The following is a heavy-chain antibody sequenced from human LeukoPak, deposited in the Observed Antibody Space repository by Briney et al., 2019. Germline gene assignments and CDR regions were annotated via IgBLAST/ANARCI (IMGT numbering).Heavy chain of an antibody. J-gene: IGHJ6*02. CDR1: GYTFTSYD. CDR3: ARGRSSGWTGGYYYYYYGMDV. Sequence: ASVKVSCKASGYTFTSYDINWVRQDIGQGLEWMGWMNSNSGNTGYAQKFQGRVTMTRNTSISTAYMELSSLRSEDTAVYYCARGRSSGWTGGYYYYYYGMDVWGQGTTVTVSS. D-gene: IGHD6-19*01. CDR2: MNSNSGNT. V-gene: IGHV1-8*01.